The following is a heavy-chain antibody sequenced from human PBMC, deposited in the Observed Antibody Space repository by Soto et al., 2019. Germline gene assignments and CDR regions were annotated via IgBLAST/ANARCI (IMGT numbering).Heavy chain of an antibody. D-gene: IGHD6-13*01. V-gene: IGHV4-59*01. Sequence: SETLSLTCTVSGGSISSYYWSWIRQPPGKGLEWIGYIYYSGSTNYNPSLKSRVTISVDTSKNQFSLKLSSVTAADTAVYYCAREAGSSSWYDDNYYGMDVWGQGTTVTVSS. CDR1: GGSISSYY. CDR2: IYYSGST. J-gene: IGHJ6*02. CDR3: AREAGSSSWYDDNYYGMDV.